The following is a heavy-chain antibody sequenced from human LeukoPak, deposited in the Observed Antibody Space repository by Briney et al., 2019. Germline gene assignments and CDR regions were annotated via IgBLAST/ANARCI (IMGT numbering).Heavy chain of an antibody. CDR1: GFTFSSYW. V-gene: IGHV3-7*03. CDR2: IKQDGSGK. CDR3: AKDTSLAGIGGLDY. D-gene: IGHD6-19*01. Sequence: QPGGSLRLSCAASGFTFSSYWMSWVRQAPGKGLEWVANIKQDGSGKYYVDSVKGRFTISRDNAKNSLYLQMNSLIPDDTALYYCAKDTSLAGIGGLDYWGQGTLVTVSS. J-gene: IGHJ4*02.